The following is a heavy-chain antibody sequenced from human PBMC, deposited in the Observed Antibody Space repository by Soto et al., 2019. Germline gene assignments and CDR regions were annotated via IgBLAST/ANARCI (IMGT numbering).Heavy chain of an antibody. CDR2: IYYSGST. V-gene: IGHV4-61*01. D-gene: IGHD6-19*01. CDR1: GGSVSSGSYY. Sequence: SETLSLTCTVSGGSVSSGSYYWGWIRQPPGKGLEWIGYIYYSGSTNYNPSLKSRVTISVDTSKNQFSLKLSSVTAADTAVYYCARGIEGWYQSRYYYGMDVWGQGTTVTVSS. J-gene: IGHJ6*02. CDR3: ARGIEGWYQSRYYYGMDV.